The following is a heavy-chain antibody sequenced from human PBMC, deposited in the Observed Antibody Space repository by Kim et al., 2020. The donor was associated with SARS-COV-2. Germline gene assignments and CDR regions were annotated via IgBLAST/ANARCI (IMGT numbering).Heavy chain of an antibody. Sequence: SQTLSLTCIVSGGSISSYYWSWIRQPPGKGLEWIGYIYYSGSTNYNPSLKSRVTISVDTSKNQFSLKLSSVTAADTAVYYCARDHREWLQYTANWYFDLWGRGTLVTVSS. V-gene: IGHV4-59*01. CDR3: ARDHREWLQYTANWYFDL. CDR2: IYYSGST. J-gene: IGHJ2*01. CDR1: GGSISSYY. D-gene: IGHD3-3*01.